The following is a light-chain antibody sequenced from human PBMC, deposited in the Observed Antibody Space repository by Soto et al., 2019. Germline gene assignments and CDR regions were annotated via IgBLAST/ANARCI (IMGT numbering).Light chain of an antibody. J-gene: IGKJ1*01. V-gene: IGKV1-5*03. CDR2: KAS. CDR1: QSISSW. CDR3: QQYNSYSGT. Sequence: DIQMTQSPSTLSASVGDRVTITCRASQSISSWLAWYQQKPGKAPKLLIYKASSLESGVPSRFSGSGSGTEFTLTISSLQPDDFATYYCQQYNSYSGTFGLGTKVEIK.